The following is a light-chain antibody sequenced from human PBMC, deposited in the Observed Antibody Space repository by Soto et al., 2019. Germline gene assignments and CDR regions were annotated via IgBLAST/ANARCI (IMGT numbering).Light chain of an antibody. J-gene: IGLJ2*01. V-gene: IGLV2-23*03. CDR1: SSDVGRYNL. CDR2: EGS. Sequence: QSALTQPASVSGSPGQSITISCTGTSSDVGRYNLVSWYQQHPGKAPKLMIYEGSKRPSGVPNRFSAAKSVNTASLTISGLQAEDEADYYCSSYAGGRTFGVIFGGGTKVTVL. CDR3: SSYAGGRTFGVI.